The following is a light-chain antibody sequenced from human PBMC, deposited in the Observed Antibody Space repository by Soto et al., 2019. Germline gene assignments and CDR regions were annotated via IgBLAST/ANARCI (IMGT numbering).Light chain of an antibody. J-gene: IGKJ1*01. CDR3: RQYNNWPTWT. CDR1: QSVSKN. CDR2: GPX. V-gene: IGKV3-15*01. Sequence: EIVVTQSPATLSVSLGERATLPXRASQSVSKNLAWYQQKTGQXTRILXXGPXTRATGIPARFSGSGSGREFTLTLSSLQSEDFAVYYCRQYNNWPTWTVGQGTKVEI.